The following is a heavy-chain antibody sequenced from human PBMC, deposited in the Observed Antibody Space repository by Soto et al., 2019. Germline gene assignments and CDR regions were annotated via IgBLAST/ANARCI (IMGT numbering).Heavy chain of an antibody. D-gene: IGHD2-2*01. Sequence: QVQLVRSGAEVKKPGSSVKVSCKASGGTFSSYAISWVRQAPGQGLEWMGGIIPIFGTANYAQKFQGRVTITADKSTSTAYMELSSLRSEDTAVYYCARVYSSSAPPDVYYYYGMDVWGQGTTVTVSS. V-gene: IGHV1-69*06. CDR1: GGTFSSYA. CDR3: ARVYSSSAPPDVYYYYGMDV. CDR2: IIPIFGTA. J-gene: IGHJ6*02.